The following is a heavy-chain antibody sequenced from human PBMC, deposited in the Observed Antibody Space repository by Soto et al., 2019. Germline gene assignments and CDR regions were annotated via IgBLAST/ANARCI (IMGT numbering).Heavy chain of an antibody. V-gene: IGHV1-69*12. CDR2: IIPIFGTA. J-gene: IGHJ6*02. CDR1: GGTFSSYA. D-gene: IGHD6-6*01. Sequence: QVQLVQSGAEVKKPGSSVKVSCKAPGGTFSSYAISWVRQAPGQGLEWMGGIIPIFGTANYAQKFQGRVTITADESTSTAYMELSSLRSEDTAVYYCATYSSSPDYYYYYGMDVWGQGTTVTVSS. CDR3: ATYSSSPDYYYYYGMDV.